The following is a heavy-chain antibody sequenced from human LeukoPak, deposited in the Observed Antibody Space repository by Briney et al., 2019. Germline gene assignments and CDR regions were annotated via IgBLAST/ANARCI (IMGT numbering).Heavy chain of an antibody. Sequence: PGGSLRLSCAASGFTFSGYAMSWVRQAPGKGLEWVSAISGSGGSTYYADSVKGRFTISRDNSKNMLYLQMNSLRAEDTAVYYCAKSHHPTVTTSFDYWGQGTLVTVSS. J-gene: IGHJ4*02. V-gene: IGHV3-23*01. CDR2: ISGSGGST. D-gene: IGHD4-11*01. CDR1: GFTFSGYA. CDR3: AKSHHPTVTTSFDY.